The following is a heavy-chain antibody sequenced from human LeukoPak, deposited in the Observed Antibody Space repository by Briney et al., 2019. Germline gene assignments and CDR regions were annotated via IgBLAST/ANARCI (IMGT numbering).Heavy chain of an antibody. Sequence: PSETLSLTCTVSGGHISTYYWSWIRQPPGKGLEWIGYIYYSGSTKYNPSLKSRVTISVDTSKNQFSLKLSSVTAADTAVYFCARGITDSIWYLDYWGQGTLVTVSS. CDR1: GGHISTYY. D-gene: IGHD3-22*01. V-gene: IGHV4-59*13. J-gene: IGHJ4*02. CDR3: ARGITDSIWYLDY. CDR2: IYYSGST.